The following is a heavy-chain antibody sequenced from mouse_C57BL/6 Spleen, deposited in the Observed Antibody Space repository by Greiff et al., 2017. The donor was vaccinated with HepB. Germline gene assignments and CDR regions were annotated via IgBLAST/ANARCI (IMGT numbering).Heavy chain of an antibody. Sequence: VKLVESGAELVRPGASVKLSCKASGYTFTDYYINWVKQRPGQGLEWIARIYPGSGNTYYNEKFKGKATLTAEKSSSTAYMQLSSLTSEDSAVYFCGTSHFDYWGQGTTLTVSS. CDR3: GTSHFDY. J-gene: IGHJ2*01. V-gene: IGHV1-76*01. CDR1: GYTFTDYY. CDR2: IYPGSGNT.